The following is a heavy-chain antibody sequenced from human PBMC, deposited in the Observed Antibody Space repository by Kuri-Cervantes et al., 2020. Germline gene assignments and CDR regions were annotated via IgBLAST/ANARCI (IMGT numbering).Heavy chain of an antibody. D-gene: IGHD4-17*01. Sequence: GGSLRLSCAASGFTFSDYYMSWIRRAPGKGLEWVSYISISGSTIYYADSVKGRFTISRDNAKNSLYLQMNSLRAEDTALYYCAKVEVTTENFDYWGQGTLVTVSS. CDR3: AKVEVTTENFDY. V-gene: IGHV3-11*01. J-gene: IGHJ4*02. CDR2: ISISGSTI. CDR1: GFTFSDYY.